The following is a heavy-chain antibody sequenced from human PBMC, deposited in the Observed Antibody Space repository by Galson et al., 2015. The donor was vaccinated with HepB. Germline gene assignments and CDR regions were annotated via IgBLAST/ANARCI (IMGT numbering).Heavy chain of an antibody. Sequence: SVKVSCKASGCTFTSYGISWVRQAPGQGFEWMGWISPNNGNTNYAQKLQGRVTLTTDTSTSTAYMEVRSLRSDDTAVYYCARDRIMDVWGKGTTVTVSS. V-gene: IGHV1-18*01. J-gene: IGHJ6*03. CDR1: GCTFTSYG. CDR3: ARDRIMDV. D-gene: IGHD2/OR15-2a*01. CDR2: ISPNNGNT.